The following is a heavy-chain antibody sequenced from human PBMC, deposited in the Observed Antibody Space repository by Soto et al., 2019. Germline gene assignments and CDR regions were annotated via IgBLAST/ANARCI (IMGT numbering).Heavy chain of an antibody. J-gene: IGHJ4*02. CDR1: GFTFSDFE. CDR2: ITYDGSNQ. V-gene: IGHV3-30-3*01. D-gene: IGHD1-7*01. Sequence: QVQLVESGGGVVQPGRSLRLSCSASGFTFSDFEMYWVRQAPGKGLDWVSFITYDGSNQYYAGSVKGRFTVSRDTSKNTLSLLLNSLRAGATAVSFCARRTGTAARFAYWGQGTVVTVSS. CDR3: ARRTGTAARFAY.